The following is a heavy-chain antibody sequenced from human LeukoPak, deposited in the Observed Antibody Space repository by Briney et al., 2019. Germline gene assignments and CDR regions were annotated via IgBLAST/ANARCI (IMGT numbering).Heavy chain of an antibody. D-gene: IGHD3-22*01. Sequence: ASVKVSCKASGYTFTGYYMHWVRQAPGQGLEWMGWINPNSGGTNYAQKFQGWVTMTRDTSISTAYMELRRLRSDDTAVYYCAREHYDSSGYYVPYFDYWGQGTLVTVSS. CDR3: AREHYDSSGYYVPYFDY. J-gene: IGHJ4*02. V-gene: IGHV1-2*04. CDR2: INPNSGGT. CDR1: GYTFTGYY.